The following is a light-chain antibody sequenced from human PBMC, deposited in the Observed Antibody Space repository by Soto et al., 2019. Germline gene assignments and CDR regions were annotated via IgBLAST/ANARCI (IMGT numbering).Light chain of an antibody. CDR1: QSISGW. CDR3: QQSYSTPT. CDR2: AAS. V-gene: IGKV1-39*01. J-gene: IGKJ1*01. Sequence: DIQTTQSPSTLSASVGDRVTITCRASQSISGWLAWYQQKPGKAPKLLIYAASSLQSGVPSRFTGSGSGTDFTLTISSLQSEDLATYYCQQSYSTPTFGQGTKVDI.